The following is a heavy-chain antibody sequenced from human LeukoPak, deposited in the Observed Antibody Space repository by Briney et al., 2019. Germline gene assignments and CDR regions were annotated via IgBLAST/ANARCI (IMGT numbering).Heavy chain of an antibody. CDR3: ARGLSVSSGPLGHFDY. V-gene: IGHV4-34*01. Sequence: PSETLSLTCAVYGGSFSGYYWSWIRQPPGKGLEWIGEINHSGSTNYNPSLKSRVTISVDTSKNQFSLKLSSVTAADTAVYYCARGLSVSSGPLGHFDYWGQGTLVTVSS. CDR2: INHSGST. CDR1: GGSFSGYY. J-gene: IGHJ4*02. D-gene: IGHD3-22*01.